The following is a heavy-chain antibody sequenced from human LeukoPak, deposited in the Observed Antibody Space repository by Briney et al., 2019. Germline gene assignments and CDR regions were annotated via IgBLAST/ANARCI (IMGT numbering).Heavy chain of an antibody. CDR2: INHSGST. CDR3: ARVYYSNSYDYWYFDL. J-gene: IGHJ2*01. CDR1: GGSFSGYD. Sequence: SETLSLTCAVYGGSFSGYDWSWIRQPPGKGLEWIGEINHSGSTNYNPSLKSRVTISVDTSKNQFSLKLSSVTAADTAVYYCARVYYSNSYDYWYFDLWGRGTLVTVSS. D-gene: IGHD6-13*01. V-gene: IGHV4-34*01.